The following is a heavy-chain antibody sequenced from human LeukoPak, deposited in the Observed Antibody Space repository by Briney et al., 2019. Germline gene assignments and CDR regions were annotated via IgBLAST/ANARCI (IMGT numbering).Heavy chain of an antibody. CDR3: VIFIMGTSTTDY. D-gene: IGHD1-26*01. Sequence: SETLSLTCTVSGGSISSYYWTWIRQPPGKGLEWIGYIYYSGSTNYNPSLKSRVTISLDTSKNQFSLNLSSVTDTAVYYCVIFIMGTSTTDYWGQGTLVTVSS. CDR2: IYYSGST. V-gene: IGHV4-59*01. CDR1: GGSISSYY. J-gene: IGHJ4*02.